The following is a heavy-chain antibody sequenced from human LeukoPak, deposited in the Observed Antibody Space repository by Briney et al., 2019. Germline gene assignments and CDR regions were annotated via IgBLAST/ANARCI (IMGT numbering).Heavy chain of an antibody. V-gene: IGHV4-34*01. D-gene: IGHD5-18*01. Sequence: PSETLSLTCAVYGGYYSGYYWSRIRQPPGKGLEWIGEINQRGVTTYNPSLKSRATLSVDTSKRQFSLRLPSVTAADTAVYYCGSLQQIRGLTVFDYWGQGALVTVSS. CDR2: INQRGVT. CDR1: GGYYSGYY. CDR3: GSLQQIRGLTVFDY. J-gene: IGHJ4*02.